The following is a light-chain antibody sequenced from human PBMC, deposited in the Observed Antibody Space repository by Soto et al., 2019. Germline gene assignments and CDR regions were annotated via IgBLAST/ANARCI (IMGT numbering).Light chain of an antibody. J-gene: IGLJ2*01. Sequence: QSVLTQPPSASGSPGQSVTISCTGTSSDVGGYNYVSWYQQHPGKAPKLMIYEVSKRPSGVPDRFSGSKSGNTASLTVSGLQAEDEADYYCSSYAGSERMVFGGGTKLTVL. CDR3: SSYAGSERMV. CDR1: SSDVGGYNY. V-gene: IGLV2-8*01. CDR2: EVS.